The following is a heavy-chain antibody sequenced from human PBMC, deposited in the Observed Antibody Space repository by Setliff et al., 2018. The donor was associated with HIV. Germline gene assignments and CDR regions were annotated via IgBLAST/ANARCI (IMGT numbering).Heavy chain of an antibody. J-gene: IGHJ3*02. D-gene: IGHD3-3*01. Sequence: VKVSCKASGGTFNRYAISWVRQAPGQGLKWMGRIIPIFNTTNYPYNSQGRVTITADKSTGTAYMELSSLKSEDTAVYYCARGAFWSGFLYAFDIWGQGTVVTVSS. CDR2: IIPIFNTT. V-gene: IGHV1-69*13. CDR1: GGTFNRYA. CDR3: ARGAFWSGFLYAFDI.